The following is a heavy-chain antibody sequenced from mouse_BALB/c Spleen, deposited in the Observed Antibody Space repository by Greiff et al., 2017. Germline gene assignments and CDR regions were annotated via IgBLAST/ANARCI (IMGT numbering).Heavy chain of an antibody. CDR2: IDPNNGGT. V-gene: IGHV1-18*01. D-gene: IGHD2-3*01. Sequence: EVQLQQSGPELVKPGASVKVSCKASGYSFTDYNMYWVKQSHGKSLEWIGYIDPNNGGTIYNQKFKGKATLTVDKSSSTAYMELRSLTSEDTAVYYCARDGYSLAMDYWGQGTSVTVAS. CDR1: GYSFTDYN. CDR3: ARDGYSLAMDY. J-gene: IGHJ4*01.